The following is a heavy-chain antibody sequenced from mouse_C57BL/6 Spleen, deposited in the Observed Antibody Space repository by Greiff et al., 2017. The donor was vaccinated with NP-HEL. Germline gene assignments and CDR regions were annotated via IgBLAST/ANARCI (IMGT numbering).Heavy chain of an antibody. CDR1: GYTFTSYW. Sequence: QVQLQQPGAELVRPGSSVKLSCKASGYTFTSYWLDWVKQRPGQGLEWIGNIYPSDSETHYNQKFKDKATLTVDKSSSTAYMQLSSLTSEDSAVYYCANGNSGAMDYWGQGTSVTVSS. CDR3: ANGNSGAMDY. V-gene: IGHV1-61*01. CDR2: IYPSDSET. J-gene: IGHJ4*01. D-gene: IGHD2-1*01.